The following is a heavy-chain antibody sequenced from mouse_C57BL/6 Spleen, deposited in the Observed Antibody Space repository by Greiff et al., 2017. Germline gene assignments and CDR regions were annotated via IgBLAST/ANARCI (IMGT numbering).Heavy chain of an antibody. V-gene: IGHV1-82*01. D-gene: IGHD2-4*01. CDR2: IYPGDGDT. J-gene: IGHJ4*01. CDR3: ARGEDYDSYAMDY. CDR1: GYAFSSSW. Sequence: QVQLQQSGPELVKPGASVKISCKASGYAFSSSWMNWVKQRPGKGLEWIGRIYPGDGDTNYNGKFKGKATLAADKSSSTAYMQLSSLTSEDSAVYLCARGEDYDSYAMDYWGQGTSVTVSS.